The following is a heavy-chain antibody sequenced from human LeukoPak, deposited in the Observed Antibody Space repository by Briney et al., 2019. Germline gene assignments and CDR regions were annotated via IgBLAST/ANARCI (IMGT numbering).Heavy chain of an antibody. CDR2: ISGSGGST. V-gene: IGHV3-23*01. CDR1: GFTFNNYA. J-gene: IGHJ4*02. Sequence: GGSLRLSCAASGFTFNNYAMNWVRQAPGKGLEWVSGISGSGGSTYYADSVKGRLTISRDNSKNTLYLQMNRLSAEDTAVYFCAKDPLSYYDSSGYRYFDYWGQGTLVTVSS. CDR3: AKDPLSYYDSSGYRYFDY. D-gene: IGHD3-22*01.